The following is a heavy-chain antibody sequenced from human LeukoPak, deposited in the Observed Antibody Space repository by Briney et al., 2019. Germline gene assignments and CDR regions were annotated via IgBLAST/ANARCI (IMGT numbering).Heavy chain of an antibody. D-gene: IGHD6-19*01. V-gene: IGHV3-30*02. J-gene: IGHJ6*02. CDR2: IRYDGSNK. Sequence: GGSLRLSCAASGFTFSSYGMHWVRQAPGKGLEWVAFIRYDGSNKYYADSVKGRFTISRDNSKNTLYLQMNSLRAEDTAVYYCAKDLGSSGWYHGYYYYYGMDVWGQGTTVTVSS. CDR1: GFTFSSYG. CDR3: AKDLGSSGWYHGYYYYYGMDV.